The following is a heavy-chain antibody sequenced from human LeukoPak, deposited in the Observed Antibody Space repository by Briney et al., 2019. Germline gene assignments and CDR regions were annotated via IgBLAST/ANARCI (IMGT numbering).Heavy chain of an antibody. J-gene: IGHJ4*02. V-gene: IGHV1-8*02. D-gene: IGHD1-26*01. CDR1: GYTFTSYD. Sequence: GASVKVSCKASGYTFTSYDINWVRQAPGQGLEWMGWMNPDSGNTGYAQKFQGRVTMTRDISISTAYMELSSLTSEDTAVYYCARVRDSWDLLNWGGQGTLVTVSS. CDR2: MNPDSGNT. CDR3: ARVRDSWDLLNW.